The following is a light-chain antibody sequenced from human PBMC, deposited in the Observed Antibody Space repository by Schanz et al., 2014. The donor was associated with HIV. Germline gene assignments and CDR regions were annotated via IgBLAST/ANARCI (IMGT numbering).Light chain of an antibody. CDR1: NNDIGSYTY. CDR2: GVF. CDR3: SSLSTSGAPL. V-gene: IGLV2-14*03. Sequence: QSALTQPASVSGSPGQLITFSCTGTNNDIGSYTYVSWYQQHPDKAPKLVVYGVFDRPSGVSNRFSGSKFGNTASLTIYDLQREDEADYYCSSLSTSGAPLFGTGTKLTVL. J-gene: IGLJ1*01.